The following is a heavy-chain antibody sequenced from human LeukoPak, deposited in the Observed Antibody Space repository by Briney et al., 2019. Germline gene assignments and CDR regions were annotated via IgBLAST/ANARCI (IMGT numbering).Heavy chain of an antibody. Sequence: SVKVSCKASGGTFSSYAISWVRQAPGQGLEWMGGIIPIFGTANYAQKFQGRVTITADESTSTAYMELSSLRSEDTAVYYCARARQLWLRGYNWFDPWGQGTLVTVSS. J-gene: IGHJ5*02. V-gene: IGHV1-69*13. CDR2: IIPIFGTA. CDR3: ARARQLWLRGYNWFDP. D-gene: IGHD5-18*01. CDR1: GGTFSSYA.